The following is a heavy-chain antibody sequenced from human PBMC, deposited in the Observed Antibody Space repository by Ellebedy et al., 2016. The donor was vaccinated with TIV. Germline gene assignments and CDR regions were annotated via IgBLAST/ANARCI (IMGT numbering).Heavy chain of an antibody. D-gene: IGHD2-2*01. CDR2: IKIDGRST. J-gene: IGHJ3*01. CDR3: PRSNSSPRPVDALDV. Sequence: GESLKISCEGSGFTFRSYWMHWVRQVPGKGLVWVARIKIDGRSTDYADSVKGRFTITIDNAKNTVSLQMNSLRAEDTAVYYCPRSNSSPRPVDALDVWGQGTMVTVSS. CDR1: GFTFRSYW. V-gene: IGHV3-74*01.